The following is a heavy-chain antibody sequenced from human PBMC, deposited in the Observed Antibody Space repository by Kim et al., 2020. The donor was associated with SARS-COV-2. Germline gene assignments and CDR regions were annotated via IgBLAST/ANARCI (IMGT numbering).Heavy chain of an antibody. CDR3: AREGGGYSYIGY. V-gene: IGHV4-31*02. J-gene: IGHJ4*02. Sequence: CYDPSLRSRVTISVDTSKNQFSLKLSSVTAADTAVYYCAREGGGYSYIGYWGQGTLVTVSS. D-gene: IGHD5-18*01.